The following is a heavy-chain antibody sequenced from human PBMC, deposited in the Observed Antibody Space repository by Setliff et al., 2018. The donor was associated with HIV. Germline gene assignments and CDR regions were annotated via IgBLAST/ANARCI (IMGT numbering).Heavy chain of an antibody. J-gene: IGHJ4*02. D-gene: IGHD6-19*01. CDR1: GGSIDSSDYY. CDR3: ARWVYNSAWSLDY. Sequence: SETLSLTCSVSGGSIDSSDYYWGWIRQPPGKGLEWIGHIYTSGSPHYKSSLTSRLTISLDTSRNQFSLKLTSVTAADSATYYCARWVYNSAWSLDYWGQGTLVTVSS. CDR2: IYTSGSP. V-gene: IGHV4-61*05.